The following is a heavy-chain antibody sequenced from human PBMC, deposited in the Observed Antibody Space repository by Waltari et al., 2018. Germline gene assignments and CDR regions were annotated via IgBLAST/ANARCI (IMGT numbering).Heavy chain of an antibody. CDR1: GVHINTVS. Sequence: EVQLVESGGGLISPGGSLRLSCAVPGVHINTVSMNWVRQAPGDRLEWVSVSYGGGRTFYAESVRGRVTISRDSSTNSVFLQMNSLRAEDTAVYYCARTPGSSGWVYQYYGMDVWGQGTTVTVSS. CDR3: ARTPGSSGWVYQYYGMDV. CDR2: SYGGGRT. D-gene: IGHD6-19*01. V-gene: IGHV3-53*01. J-gene: IGHJ6*02.